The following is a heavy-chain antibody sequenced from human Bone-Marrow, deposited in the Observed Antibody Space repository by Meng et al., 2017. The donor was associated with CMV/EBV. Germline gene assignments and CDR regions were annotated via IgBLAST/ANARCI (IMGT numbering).Heavy chain of an antibody. CDR1: AFSGYD. V-gene: IGHV4-34*01. CDR2: IKQSGSN. D-gene: IGHD6-19*01. Sequence: AFSGYDGSWRRKSTGKGRVRSGEIKQSGSNKYNTALKRRVNISIDTSKNQFSLKVNSVTAADTAVYYCARGTDAGGNRNGWYEIDNWGQGALVTVSS. J-gene: IGHJ4*02. CDR3: ARGTDAGGNRNGWYEIDN.